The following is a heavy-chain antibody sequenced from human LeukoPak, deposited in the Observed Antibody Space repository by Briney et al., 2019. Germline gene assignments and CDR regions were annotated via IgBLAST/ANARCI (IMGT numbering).Heavy chain of an antibody. CDR1: GFTFSSYA. D-gene: IGHD2-2*01. CDR2: ISGSGGST. CDR3: AKARYCSSTSCPETEYFQH. J-gene: IGHJ1*01. Sequence: GGSLRLSYAASGFTFSSYAMSWVRQAPGKGLEWVSAISGSGGSTYYADSVKGRFTISRDNSKNTLYLQMNSLRAEDTAVYYCAKARYCSSTSCPETEYFQHWGQGTLVTVSS. V-gene: IGHV3-23*01.